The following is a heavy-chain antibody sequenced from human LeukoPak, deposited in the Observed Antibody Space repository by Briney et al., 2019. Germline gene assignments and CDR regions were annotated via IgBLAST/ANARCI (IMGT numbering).Heavy chain of an antibody. Sequence: GGSLRLSCAASGFTFSSDSMNWVRQAPGKGLEWVSSISSSSSHIYYADSVKGRFTISRDNAKNSLYLQVNSLRAGDTAVYYCTSNPPGIARDGAEYFQHWGQGTLVTVSS. CDR3: TSNPPGIARDGAEYFQH. D-gene: IGHD6-13*01. V-gene: IGHV3-21*01. J-gene: IGHJ1*01. CDR1: GFTFSSDS. CDR2: ISSSSSHI.